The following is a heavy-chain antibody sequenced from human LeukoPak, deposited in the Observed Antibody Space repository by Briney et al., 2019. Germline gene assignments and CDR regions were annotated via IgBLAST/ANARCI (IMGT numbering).Heavy chain of an antibody. J-gene: IGHJ5*02. Sequence: ASVKVSCKASGYTFTSYALYWVRQAPGQGVEWVGWINTKTGNPTYAQGFRGRVVFSLDTSVRTANLQIISIKAEDTAVYYCAKDPTRLIVVVPNWFDPWGQGKLVTASS. CDR1: GYTFTSYA. CDR2: INTKTGNP. V-gene: IGHV7-4-1*02. CDR3: AKDPTRLIVVVPNWFDP. D-gene: IGHD3-22*01.